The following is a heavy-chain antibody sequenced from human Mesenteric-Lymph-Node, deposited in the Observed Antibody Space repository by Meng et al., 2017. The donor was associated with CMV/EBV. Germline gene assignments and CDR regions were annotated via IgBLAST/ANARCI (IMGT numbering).Heavy chain of an antibody. V-gene: IGHV5-51*01. Sequence: GESLKISCKNFGYNFTNYWIGWVRQMPGKGLEWMGIIYPGDSDTRYSPSFQGQVSISADKSISTAYLQWSSLKASDTAMYYCARLLCSTTSCHYYYYNMDVWGQGTTVTVSS. J-gene: IGHJ6*02. D-gene: IGHD2-2*01. CDR1: GYNFTNYW. CDR2: IYPGDSDT. CDR3: ARLLCSTTSCHYYYYNMDV.